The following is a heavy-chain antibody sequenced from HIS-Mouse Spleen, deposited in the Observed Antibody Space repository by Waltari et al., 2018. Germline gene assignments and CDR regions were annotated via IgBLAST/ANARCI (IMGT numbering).Heavy chain of an antibody. Sequence: QLQLQESGPGLVKPSETLSLTCTVSGGSISSSSYYWGWFRQPPGQGLEGIGSSYYSGRTCYHPSLKSRVTISVATSKNQFSLKLSSVTAADTAVYYCAREIPYSSSWYDWYFDLWGRGTLVTVSS. V-gene: IGHV4-39*07. CDR2: SYYSGRT. CDR3: AREIPYSSSWYDWYFDL. J-gene: IGHJ2*01. CDR1: GGSISSSSYY. D-gene: IGHD6-13*01.